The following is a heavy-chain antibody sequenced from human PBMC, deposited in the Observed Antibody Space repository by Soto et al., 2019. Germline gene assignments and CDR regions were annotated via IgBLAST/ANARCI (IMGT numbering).Heavy chain of an antibody. CDR1: EFTFSKYG. V-gene: IGHV3-30*18. Sequence: SLGLCCAASEFTFSKYGIDWVRPAPGKVLEWVAVISYDGSNKYYAGSLRGRFTISRANCKNTLYLQMTSLRAEDTAVYYSAEGAHGSVSHYFFKYWGQ. CDR3: AEGAHGSVSHYFFKY. J-gene: IGHJ4*02. CDR2: ISYDGSNK. D-gene: IGHD4-17*01.